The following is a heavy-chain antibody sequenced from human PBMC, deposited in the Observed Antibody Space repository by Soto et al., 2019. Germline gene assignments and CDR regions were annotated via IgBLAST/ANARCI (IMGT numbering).Heavy chain of an antibody. D-gene: IGHD1-1*01. J-gene: IGHJ5*02. Sequence: QVTLKESGHVLVKHTETLTLRCTVSGLSITESEMGVSCISQPPGQPLEWLAHIDSSGEKSYMTFLKSRLAISKDTSKRQIVLTMTNMDPADTATYYCARRHLAVAVSTWFDPLGQGIPVTVSS. V-gene: IGHV2-26*01. CDR2: IDSSGEK. CDR1: GLSITESEMG. CDR3: ARRHLAVAVSTWFDP.